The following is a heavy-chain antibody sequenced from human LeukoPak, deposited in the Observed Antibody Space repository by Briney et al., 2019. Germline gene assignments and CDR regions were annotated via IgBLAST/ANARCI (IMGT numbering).Heavy chain of an antibody. D-gene: IGHD6-13*01. CDR1: VLSFSTYW. Sequence: GGSLRLSRAASVLSFSTYWMSWVRQTSEKGLEFVANIDQGGSVRNYMDSLKGRCTISRDNAKKSLYLEINSLRADDTAVYYCARDPESSSFDLWGRGALVTVSS. J-gene: IGHJ4*02. CDR3: ARDPESSSFDL. V-gene: IGHV3-7*01. CDR2: IDQGGSVR.